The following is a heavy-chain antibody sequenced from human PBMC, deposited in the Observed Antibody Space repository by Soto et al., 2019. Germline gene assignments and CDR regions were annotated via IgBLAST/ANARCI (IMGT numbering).Heavy chain of an antibody. J-gene: IGHJ6*02. CDR1: GFTFSDSY. D-gene: IGHD3-10*01. CDR3: ARENRWFGGLELRRSIYYYGMDV. Sequence: QVQLVESGGDLVKPGGSLRLSCAASGFTFSDSYMNWIRQAPGKGLEWVSYISSSGTTIYYVDSVKGRFTISRDNAKNSLYLQMNSLRAEDTAVYYCARENRWFGGLELRRSIYYYGMDVWGQGTTVTVSS. CDR2: ISSSGTTI. V-gene: IGHV3-11*01.